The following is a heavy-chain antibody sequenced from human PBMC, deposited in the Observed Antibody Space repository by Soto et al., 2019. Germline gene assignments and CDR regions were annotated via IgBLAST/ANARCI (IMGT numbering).Heavy chain of an antibody. V-gene: IGHV1-58*01. CDR3: AADATAWQQMVPSDY. Sequence: SVKVSCQASGFTFTSCAFQGLRQARGQRLEWIGWIAVGSGYTNYAQRFQDRVTPTRDMSTATTYMELSRLTSEDTAIYYCAADATAWQQMVPSDYWGQGTLVTVSS. CDR1: GFTFTSCA. CDR2: IAVGSGYT. D-gene: IGHD2-8*01. J-gene: IGHJ4*02.